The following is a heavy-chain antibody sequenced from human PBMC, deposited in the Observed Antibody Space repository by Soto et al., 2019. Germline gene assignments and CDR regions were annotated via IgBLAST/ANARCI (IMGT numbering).Heavy chain of an antibody. CDR2: IVVGSGNT. V-gene: IGHV1-58*01. CDR1: GFTFTSSA. D-gene: IGHD3-9*01. CDR3: AADSYDILTGYYTPFDY. Sequence: SVKVSCKASGFTFTSSAVQWVRQARGQRLEWIGWIVVGSGNTNYAQKFQERVTITRDMSTNTAYMELSSLRSEDTAVYYCAADSYDILTGYYTPFDYWGQGTLVTVSS. J-gene: IGHJ4*02.